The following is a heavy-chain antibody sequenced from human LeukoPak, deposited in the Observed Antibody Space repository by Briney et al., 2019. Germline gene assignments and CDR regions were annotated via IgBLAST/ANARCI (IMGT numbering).Heavy chain of an antibody. V-gene: IGHV1-46*01. J-gene: IGHJ4*02. CDR1: GYTFTSYY. CDR3: ARTSGGFSSWYGSFDY. Sequence: GASVKVSCKASGYTFTSYYMHWVRQAPGQGLEWMGIINPSGGSTSYAQKFQGRVTMARDTSTSTVYMELSSLRSEDTAVYYCARTSGGFSSWYGSFDYWGQGTLVTVSS. CDR2: INPSGGST. D-gene: IGHD6-13*01.